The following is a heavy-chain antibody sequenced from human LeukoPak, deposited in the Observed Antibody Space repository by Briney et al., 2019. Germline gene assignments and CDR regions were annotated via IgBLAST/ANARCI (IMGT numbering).Heavy chain of an antibody. J-gene: IGHJ4*02. CDR3: ARERGGYYFDS. V-gene: IGHV3-64*02. Sequence: GGSLRLSCAASGFTVSSYTMHWVRQAPGKGLEYVSAIISSGGNTYYADSVLGRFTISRDNSKNTLFLQMGSLRPEDMAVYYCARERGGYYFDSWGQGTLVTVSS. D-gene: IGHD3-16*01. CDR2: IISSGGNT. CDR1: GFTVSSYT.